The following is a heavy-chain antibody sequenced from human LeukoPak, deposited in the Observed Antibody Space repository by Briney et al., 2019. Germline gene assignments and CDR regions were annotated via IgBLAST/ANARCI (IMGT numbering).Heavy chain of an antibody. J-gene: IGHJ6*02. CDR2: IYYSGST. CDR1: GGSISSYY. V-gene: IGHV4-59*01. CDR3: ARDEHGERYYYYGMDV. Sequence: PSETLSLTCTVSGGSISSYYWSWIRQPPGKGLEWIGYIYYSGSTNYNPSLKSRVTISVDTSKNQFSLKLSSVTAADTAVYYCARDEHGERYYYYGMDVWGQGTTVTVSS. D-gene: IGHD2-21*01.